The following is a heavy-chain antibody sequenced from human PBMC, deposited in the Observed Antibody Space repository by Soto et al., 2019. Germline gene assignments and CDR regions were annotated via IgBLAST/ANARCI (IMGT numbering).Heavy chain of an antibody. J-gene: IGHJ4*02. V-gene: IGHV3-48*02. CDR3: ARDSGVTGAKDY. CDR2: ISAGSNTI. Sequence: EVQLVECGGGLVEPGGSLRLSCAASGFIFSVYSMTWVRQAPGKGLEWVSYISAGSNTIYYRDSVKGRFTISRDNAKNSLYLQMNSLMDEDTAVYYCARDSGVTGAKDYWGQGTLVTVSS. CDR1: GFIFSVYS. D-gene: IGHD6-25*01.